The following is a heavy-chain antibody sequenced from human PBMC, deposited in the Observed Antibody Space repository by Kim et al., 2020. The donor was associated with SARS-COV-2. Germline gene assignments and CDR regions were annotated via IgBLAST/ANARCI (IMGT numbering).Heavy chain of an antibody. D-gene: IGHD6-6*01. CDR3: AKDHGSTSRSNYYYYMDI. V-gene: IGHV3-9*01. Sequence: KGRFTISRDNAKNSLYLQMDSLRAEDTALYYCAKDHGSTSRSNYYYYMDIWGKGTTVTVSS. J-gene: IGHJ6*03.